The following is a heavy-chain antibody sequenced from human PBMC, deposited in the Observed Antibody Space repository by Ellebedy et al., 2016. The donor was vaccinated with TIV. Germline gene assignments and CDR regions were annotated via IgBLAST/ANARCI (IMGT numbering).Heavy chain of an antibody. CDR3: ARYYYDSSGYSTPLFDY. J-gene: IGHJ4*02. V-gene: IGHV4-39*01. CDR1: GGSISSSSYY. Sequence: SETLSLTXTVSGGSISSSSYYWGWIRQPPGKGLEWIGSIYYSGSTYYNPSLKSRVTISVDTSKNQFSLKLSSVTAADTAVYYCARYYYDSSGYSTPLFDYWGQGTLVTVSS. CDR2: IYYSGST. D-gene: IGHD3-22*01.